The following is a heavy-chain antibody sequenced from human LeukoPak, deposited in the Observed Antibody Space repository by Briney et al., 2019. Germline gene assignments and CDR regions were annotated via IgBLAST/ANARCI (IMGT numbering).Heavy chain of an antibody. V-gene: IGHV3-53*01. CDR3: VKGLSSNWQNTIDY. D-gene: IGHD6-13*01. CDR1: GFTVSSNY. J-gene: IGHJ4*02. CDR2: IYSGGST. Sequence: PGGSLRLSCAASGFTVSSNYMSWVRQAPGKGLEWVSVIYSGGSTYYADSVKGRFTISRDNSKNTLYLQMNSLRAGDTAVYYCVKGLSSNWQNTIDYWGQGTLVTVSS.